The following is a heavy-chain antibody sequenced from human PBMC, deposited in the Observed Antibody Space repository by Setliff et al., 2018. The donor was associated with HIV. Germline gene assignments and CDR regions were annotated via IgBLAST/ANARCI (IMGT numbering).Heavy chain of an antibody. V-gene: IGHV1-69*13. CDR2: IIPLFGTA. J-gene: IGHJ6*03. CDR1: GGTFNINA. Sequence: SVKVSCKGSGGTFNINAVTWVRQAPGQGLEWVGAIIPLFGTANYAQKFQGRVTITADDSTSTVYMEVRSLRSADTAVYYCSKVSEHRTSSGSFYYYMDVWGEGTTVTVSS. D-gene: IGHD6-6*01. CDR3: SKVSEHRTSSGSFYYYMDV.